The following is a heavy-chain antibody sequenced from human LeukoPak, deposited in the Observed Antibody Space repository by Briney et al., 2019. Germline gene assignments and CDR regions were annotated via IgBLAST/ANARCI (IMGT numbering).Heavy chain of an antibody. CDR3: AKGQRYFDWLFKFDY. CDR2: ISWNSGSI. CDR1: GFTFDDYA. V-gene: IGHV3-9*03. J-gene: IGHJ4*02. Sequence: PGGSLRLSCAASGFTFDDYAMQWVRQAPGKGLEWVSGISWNSGSIGYADSVKGRFTISRDNAKNSLYLQMNSLRAEDMALYYCAKGQRYFDWLFKFDYWGQGTLVTVSS. D-gene: IGHD3-9*01.